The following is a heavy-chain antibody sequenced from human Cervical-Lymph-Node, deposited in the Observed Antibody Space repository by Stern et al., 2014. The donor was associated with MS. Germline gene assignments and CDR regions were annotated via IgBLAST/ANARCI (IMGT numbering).Heavy chain of an antibody. J-gene: IGHJ5*01. D-gene: IGHD3-10*01. V-gene: IGHV2-70*01. CDR1: GFSLSDSGMC. CDR2: VAWDYDK. Sequence: VTLKESGPALVKPTQTLTLTCTFSGFSLSDSGMCVSWIRQPPGRALECLPFVAWDYDKYSSTSLKTRLTISKDTSKNQVVLRMTNMDPVDTATYYCARIRTSRGWFDFWGQGTLFTVSS. CDR3: ARIRTSRGWFDF.